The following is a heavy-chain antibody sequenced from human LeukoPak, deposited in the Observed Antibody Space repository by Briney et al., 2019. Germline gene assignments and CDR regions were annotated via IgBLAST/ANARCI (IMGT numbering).Heavy chain of an antibody. J-gene: IGHJ6*02. V-gene: IGHV4-34*01. CDR3: AVTYYDFWSAYSRYGMDV. D-gene: IGHD3-3*01. CDR2: INHSGST. CDR1: GGSFSGYY. Sequence: SETLSLTCAAYGGSFSGYYWSWIRQPPGKGLEWIGEINHSGSTNYNPSLKSRVTVSVDTSKNQFSLKLSSVTAADTAVYYCAVTYYDFWSAYSRYGMDVWGQGTTVTVSS.